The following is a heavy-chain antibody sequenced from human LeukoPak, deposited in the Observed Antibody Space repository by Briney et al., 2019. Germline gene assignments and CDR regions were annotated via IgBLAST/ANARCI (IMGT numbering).Heavy chain of an antibody. D-gene: IGHD5-12*01. V-gene: IGHV3-49*03. Sequence: GGSLRLSCQGSGFNFGDYAMTWIRQAPGKGLEWLGYIRNQAWGGTTKYAPSVEDRFKISRDNSKALTYLEITSLKIEDTGVYFCARDRDRGYELAYWGQGTPVIVSS. J-gene: IGHJ4*02. CDR3: ARDRDRGYELAY. CDR1: GFNFGDYA. CDR2: IRNQAWGGTT.